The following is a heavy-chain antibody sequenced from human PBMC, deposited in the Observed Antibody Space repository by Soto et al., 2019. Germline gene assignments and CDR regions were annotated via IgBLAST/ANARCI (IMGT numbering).Heavy chain of an antibody. J-gene: IGHJ4*02. Sequence: GGSLRLSCAASGLTFGSYAMSLVRQAPGKGLEWVSAISGSGGSTYYADSVKGRFTISRDNSKNTLYLQMNSLRAEDTAVYYCAKGLLYYYDSSGSAVPDYWGQGTLVTVSS. CDR3: AKGLLYYYDSSGSAVPDY. D-gene: IGHD3-22*01. CDR1: GLTFGSYA. CDR2: ISGSGGST. V-gene: IGHV3-23*01.